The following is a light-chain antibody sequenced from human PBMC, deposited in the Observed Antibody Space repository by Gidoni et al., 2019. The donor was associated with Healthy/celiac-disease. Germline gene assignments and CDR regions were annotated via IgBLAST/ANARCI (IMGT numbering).Light chain of an antibody. CDR3: QQYYSSPWT. J-gene: IGKJ1*01. CDR1: QSVSYSSNNKNF. CDR2: WAS. V-gene: IGKV4-1*01. Sequence: DIVMTQSPDSLAVSLGERATIHCKSSQSVSYSSNNKNFLAWYQQKPGQPPKLLIYWASTRESGVPDRFSGSGSGTVFTLTISSLQAEDVAVYYCQQYYSSPWTFGQGTKVEIK.